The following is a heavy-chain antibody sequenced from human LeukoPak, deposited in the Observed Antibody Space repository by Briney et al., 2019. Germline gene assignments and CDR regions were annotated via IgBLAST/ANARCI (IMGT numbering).Heavy chain of an antibody. D-gene: IGHD3-22*01. CDR1: GFTFSSYG. V-gene: IGHV3-30*19. CDR2: ISYDGSNK. Sequence: GGSLRLSCAASGFTFSSYGMHWVRQAPGKGLEWVAVISYDGSNKYYADSVKGRFTISRDNSKNTLYLQMNSRRAEDTAVYYCARDRNLYDSSGYYYVWGQGTLVTVSS. CDR3: ARDRNLYDSSGYYYV. J-gene: IGHJ4*02.